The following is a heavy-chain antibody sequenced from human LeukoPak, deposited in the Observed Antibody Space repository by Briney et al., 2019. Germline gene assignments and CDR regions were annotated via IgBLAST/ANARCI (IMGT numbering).Heavy chain of an antibody. D-gene: IGHD2-2*01. J-gene: IGHJ4*02. V-gene: IGHV3-23*01. CDR2: ISSSPGGEIT. CDR3: GKDAIPDERSSHIYYFDS. CDR1: GFILMDHG. Sequence: PGGSLRLSCALCGFILMDHGMACVRQAPGKGLEWLSVISSSPGGEITHYAESVKGRLTSSRDNSKQTLYLQMRNMRTEDTALYYGGKDAIPDERSSHIYYFDSWGQGTLVAVSS.